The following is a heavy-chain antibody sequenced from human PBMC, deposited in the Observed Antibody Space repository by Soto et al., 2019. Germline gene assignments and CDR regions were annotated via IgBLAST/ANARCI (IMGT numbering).Heavy chain of an antibody. Sequence: LRLSCTASGFDFGDYYMSWIRQAPGKGLEWVSYIDSDDGTTYYTDSVKGRFTISRDNAKNSLYLQMNSLRVEDTAVYYCTTAAGITMIVDPENFWGQGTLVTVSS. CDR2: IDSDDGTT. J-gene: IGHJ4*02. D-gene: IGHD3-22*01. V-gene: IGHV3-11*01. CDR1: GFDFGDYY. CDR3: TTAAGITMIVDPENF.